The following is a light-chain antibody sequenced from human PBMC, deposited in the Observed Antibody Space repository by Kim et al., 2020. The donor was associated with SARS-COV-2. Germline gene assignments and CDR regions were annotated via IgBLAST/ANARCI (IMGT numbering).Light chain of an antibody. CDR3: NSRDSNDNVV. CDR2: GKN. Sequence: VALGQTVRISCQGDSLRIFYATWYQQKPGQAPIIVIYGKNNRPSGIPDRFSGSSSGNTASLTITGTQAGDEADYYCNSRDSNDNVVFGGGTKLTVL. CDR1: SLRIFY. J-gene: IGLJ2*01. V-gene: IGLV3-19*01.